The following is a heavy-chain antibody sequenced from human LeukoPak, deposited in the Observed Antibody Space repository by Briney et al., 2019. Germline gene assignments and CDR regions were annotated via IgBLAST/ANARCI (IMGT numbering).Heavy chain of an antibody. CDR3: ARVGWYYYDPKGAFDI. Sequence: TSEILSLTFTVSGGSISSSSYYWGWIRQPPGKGLEWMGSIYYSGSTYYNPSLKSRVTISVDTSKNQFSLKLSSVTAADTAVYYCARVGWYYYDPKGAFDIWGQGTMVTVSS. J-gene: IGHJ3*02. D-gene: IGHD3-22*01. CDR1: GGSISSSSYY. CDR2: IYYSGST. V-gene: IGHV4-39*07.